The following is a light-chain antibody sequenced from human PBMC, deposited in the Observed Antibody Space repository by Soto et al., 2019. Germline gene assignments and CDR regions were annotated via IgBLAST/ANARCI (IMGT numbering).Light chain of an antibody. CDR3: QQYGSSPGT. Sequence: EIVLTQPPGTLSLSPGERATLSCRASQSVTNRYLAWYRQKPGQAPRLLIFGASIRDTGIPDRFSGSGSGTDFTLTINRLEPEDFAVYYCQQYGSSPGTFGQGTKVDIK. CDR2: GAS. V-gene: IGKV3-20*01. CDR1: QSVTNRY. J-gene: IGKJ1*01.